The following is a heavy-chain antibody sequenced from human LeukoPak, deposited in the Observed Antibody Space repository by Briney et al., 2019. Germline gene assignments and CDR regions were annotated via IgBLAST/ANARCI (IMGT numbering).Heavy chain of an antibody. CDR3: ARGGYGYYFDY. V-gene: IGHV4-59*01. CDR1: GGSISSYY. Sequence: SETLSLTCTVSGGSISSYYWSWIRQPPGKGLEWIGYIYYSGSTNYNPSLKSRVTISVDTSKNQLSLKLSSVTAADTAVYYCARGGYGYYFDYWGQGTLVTVSS. D-gene: IGHD1-1*01. J-gene: IGHJ4*02. CDR2: IYYSGST.